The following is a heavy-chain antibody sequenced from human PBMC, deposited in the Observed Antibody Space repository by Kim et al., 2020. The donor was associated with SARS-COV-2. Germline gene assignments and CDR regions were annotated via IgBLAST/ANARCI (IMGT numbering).Heavy chain of an antibody. D-gene: IGHD6-13*01. J-gene: IGHJ6*02. V-gene: IGHV3-11*01. CDR3: ARDIKNAKYSSSWYGMDV. CDR1: GFTFSDYY. Sequence: GGSLRLSCAASGFTFSDYYMSWIRQAPGKGLEWVSYISSSGSTIYYADSVKGRFTISRDNAKNSLYLQMNSLRAEETAVYYCARDIKNAKYSSSWYGMDVWGQGTTVPVSS. CDR2: ISSSGSTI.